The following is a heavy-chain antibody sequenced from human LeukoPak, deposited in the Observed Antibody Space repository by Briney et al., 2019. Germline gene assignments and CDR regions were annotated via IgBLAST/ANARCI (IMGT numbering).Heavy chain of an antibody. Sequence: ASVKVSCKVSGYTFTGYYMHWVRQAPGQGPEWMGWIDPNSGGTKYAQKFQGRVTMTRDTSISTVYMELSSLRSDDTAVYFCVRSGLGELSYFDYWGQGTLVTVSS. V-gene: IGHV1-2*02. CDR3: VRSGLGELSYFDY. D-gene: IGHD3-10*01. CDR2: IDPNSGGT. CDR1: GYTFTGYY. J-gene: IGHJ4*02.